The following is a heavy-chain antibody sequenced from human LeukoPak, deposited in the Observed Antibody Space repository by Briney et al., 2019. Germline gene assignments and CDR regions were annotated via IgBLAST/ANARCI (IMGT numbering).Heavy chain of an antibody. D-gene: IGHD5-24*01. J-gene: IGHJ6*02. V-gene: IGHV1-69*01. CDR1: GSTFSSYA. Sequence: SVKVSCKASGSTFSSYAISWVRQAPGQGLEWMGGIIPIFGTANYAQKFQGRVTITADESTSTAYMELSSLRSEDTAVYYCAREPNNYPPGDGYYYGMDVWGQGTTVTVSS. CDR3: AREPNNYPPGDGYYYGMDV. CDR2: IIPIFGTA.